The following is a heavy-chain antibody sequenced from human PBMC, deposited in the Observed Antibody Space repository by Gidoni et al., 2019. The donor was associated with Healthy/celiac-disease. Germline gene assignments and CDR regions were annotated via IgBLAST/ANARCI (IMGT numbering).Heavy chain of an antibody. V-gene: IGHV1-46*03. Sequence: QVQLVQSGAEVKKPGASVKVSCKASGYTFPSYYMHWVRQAPGQGLEWMGIINPSGGSTSYAQKFQGRVTMTRDTSTSTVYMELSSLRSEDTAVYYCARDLAVDYDFWSGYSFDPWGQGTLVTVSS. CDR1: GYTFPSYY. CDR3: ARDLAVDYDFWSGYSFDP. CDR2: INPSGGST. J-gene: IGHJ5*02. D-gene: IGHD3-3*01.